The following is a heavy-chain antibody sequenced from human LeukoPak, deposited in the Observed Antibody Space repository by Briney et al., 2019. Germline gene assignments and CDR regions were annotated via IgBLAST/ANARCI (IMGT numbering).Heavy chain of an antibody. CDR1: GGSISSYY. V-gene: IGHV4-59*08. D-gene: IGHD5-24*01. J-gene: IGHJ4*02. CDR2: IYYSGST. Sequence: SETQSLTCTVSGGSISSYYWSWIRQPPGKGLEWIGYIYYSGSTNYNPSLKSRVTISVDTSKNQFSLKLSSVTAADTAVYYCARGRDGYNTYYFDYWGQGTLVTVSS. CDR3: ARGRDGYNTYYFDY.